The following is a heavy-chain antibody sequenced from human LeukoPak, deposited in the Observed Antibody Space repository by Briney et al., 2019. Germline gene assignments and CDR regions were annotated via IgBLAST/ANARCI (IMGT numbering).Heavy chain of an antibody. Sequence: PSGTLSLTCTVSSGFISRTTNYWGWIRQPPGKGLEWIGSIYYSGSTHYNPSLKSRVTISPDTSKNHFSLRLTSVTAADTAVYYCARGYYASGSAFDFWGQGTLVTVSS. V-gene: IGHV4-39*02. D-gene: IGHD3-10*01. CDR1: SGFISRTTNY. CDR3: ARGYYASGSAFDF. J-gene: IGHJ4*02. CDR2: IYYSGST.